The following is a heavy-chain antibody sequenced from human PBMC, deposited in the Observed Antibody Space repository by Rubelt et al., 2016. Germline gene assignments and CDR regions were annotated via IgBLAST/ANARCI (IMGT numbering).Heavy chain of an antibody. J-gene: IGHJ2*01. CDR3: AGKNRYFEL. D-gene: IGHD1-14*01. CDR1: GASVNTYW. V-gene: IGHV4-59*02. Sequence: QVLLQDSGPRLVKPSETLSLTCTVSGASVNTYWWTWLRQPPGKGLEWIGHVSRSGSPDYNPSLNGRATISVDTSTNQFSLRVTAVTAADTAVYFCAGKNRYFELWGRGTLVTVSS. CDR2: VSRSGSP.